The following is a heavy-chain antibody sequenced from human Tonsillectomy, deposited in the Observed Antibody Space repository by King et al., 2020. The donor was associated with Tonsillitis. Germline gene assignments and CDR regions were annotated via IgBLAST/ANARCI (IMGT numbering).Heavy chain of an antibody. Sequence: QLQESGPGLVKPSETLSLTCTVSGGSISSSSYYWGWIRQPPGKGLEGIGSIYYSGSTYYNPSLKSRVTISVDTSKNQFSLKLSSVTAADTAVYYCARLWGAYCSGGSCYLGGFDYWGQGTLVTVSS. CDR3: ARLWGAYCSGGSCYLGGFDY. CDR1: GGSISSSSYY. D-gene: IGHD2-15*01. CDR2: IYYSGST. V-gene: IGHV4-39*01. J-gene: IGHJ4*02.